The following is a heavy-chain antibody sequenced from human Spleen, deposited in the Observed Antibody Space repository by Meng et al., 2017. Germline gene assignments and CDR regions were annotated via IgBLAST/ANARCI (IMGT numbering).Heavy chain of an antibody. CDR1: GYIFTRYY. J-gene: IGHJ3*02. V-gene: IGHV1-46*01. CDR3: ACGVGSYDYVWGWYRHIFACDI. D-gene: IGHD3-16*02. CDR2: VNPSDGST. Sequence: ASVKVSCKASGYIFTRYYMHWVRQATGQGLEWMAIVNPSDGSTSFSQKLQGRVTMTRDTSTSTIYMELSTLSSEDTAVYYWACGVGSYDYVWGWYRHIFACDIWGQGTMVTVSS.